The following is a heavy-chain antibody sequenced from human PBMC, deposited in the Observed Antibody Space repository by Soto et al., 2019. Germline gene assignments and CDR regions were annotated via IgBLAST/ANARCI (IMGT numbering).Heavy chain of an antibody. CDR3: ARGLAPKRYYFDY. V-gene: IGHV2-26*01. CDR2: ILSNDET. Sequence: QVTLKESGPVVVKPTETLTLTCTVSGFSLNNARVAVSWIRQPPGKALEWLAHILSNDETSYNTSLRSRLTLSTDISKSQVFLTMTHMDPEDAATYYCARGLAPKRYYFDYWGQGALVTVSS. J-gene: IGHJ4*02. CDR1: GFSLNNARVA.